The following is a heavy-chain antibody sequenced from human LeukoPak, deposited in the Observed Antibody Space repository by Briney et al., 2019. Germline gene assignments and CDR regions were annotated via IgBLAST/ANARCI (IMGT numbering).Heavy chain of an antibody. Sequence: SETLSLTCTVSGGSISSYYWSWIRQPPGKGLEWIGYIYYSGSTNYNPSLKSRVTISIDTSKNQFSLKLSSVTAADTAVYYCARMGYDFWSGHDAFDIWGQGTMVTVSS. J-gene: IGHJ3*02. V-gene: IGHV4-59*01. CDR2: IYYSGST. D-gene: IGHD3-3*01. CDR3: ARMGYDFWSGHDAFDI. CDR1: GGSISSYY.